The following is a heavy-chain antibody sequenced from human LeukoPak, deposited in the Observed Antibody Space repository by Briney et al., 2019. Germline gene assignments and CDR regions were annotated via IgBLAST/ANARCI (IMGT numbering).Heavy chain of an antibody. CDR3: AVGLDYGGNSFDY. CDR1: GYPFTSYY. CDR2: INPGAGTI. D-gene: IGHD4-23*01. V-gene: IGHV1-46*01. Sequence: ASVKVSCKASGYPFTSYYLHWVRQAPGQGLEWMAIINPGAGTISYAQKFQGRVTMARDTSTSTVYMELSSLRSEDTAVYYCAVGLDYGGNSFDYWGQGTLVTVSS. J-gene: IGHJ4*02.